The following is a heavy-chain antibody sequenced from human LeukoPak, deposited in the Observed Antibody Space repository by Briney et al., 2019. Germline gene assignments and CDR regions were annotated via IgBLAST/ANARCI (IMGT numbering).Heavy chain of an antibody. CDR3: ARAPSLRYCSSTSCSLIDY. CDR2: IYHSGST. D-gene: IGHD2-2*01. CDR1: GYSISSGYY. Sequence: SETLSLTCTVSGYSISSGYYWGWIRQPPGKGLEWIGSIYHSGSTYYNPSLKSRVAISVDTSKNQFSLKLSSVTAAGTAVYYCARAPSLRYCSSTSCSLIDYWGQGTLVTVSS. J-gene: IGHJ4*02. V-gene: IGHV4-38-2*02.